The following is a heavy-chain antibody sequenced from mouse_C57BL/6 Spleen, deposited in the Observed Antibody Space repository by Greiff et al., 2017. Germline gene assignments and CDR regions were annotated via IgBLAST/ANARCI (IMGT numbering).Heavy chain of an antibody. CDR1: GYTFTSYW. CDR2: IDPSDSYT. Sequence: QVHVKQPGAELVKPGASVKLSCKASGYTFTSYWMQWVKQRPGQGLEWIGEIDPSDSYTNYNQKFKGKATLTVDTSSSTAYMQLSSLTSEDSADYYCARSHYYGSSRDYFDYWGQGTTLTVSS. D-gene: IGHD1-1*01. V-gene: IGHV1-50*01. J-gene: IGHJ2*01. CDR3: ARSHYYGSSRDYFDY.